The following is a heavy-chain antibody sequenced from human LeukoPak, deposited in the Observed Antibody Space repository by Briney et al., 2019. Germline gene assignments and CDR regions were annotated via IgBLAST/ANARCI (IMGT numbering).Heavy chain of an antibody. CDR1: GYTFTSYA. V-gene: IGHV1-18*01. CDR3: ARDCSGGSCYSVGFDY. Sequence: ASVKVSCKASGYTFTSYAMNWVRQAPGQGLEWMGWISAYNGNTNYAQKLQGRVTMTTDTSTSTAYMELRSLRSDDTAVYYCARDCSGGSCYSVGFDYWGQGTLVTVSS. D-gene: IGHD2-15*01. CDR2: ISAYNGNT. J-gene: IGHJ4*02.